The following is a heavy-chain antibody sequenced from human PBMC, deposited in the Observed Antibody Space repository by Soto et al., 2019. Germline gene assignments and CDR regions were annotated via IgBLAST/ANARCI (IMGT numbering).Heavy chain of an antibody. CDR1: GFTFSDHY. D-gene: IGHD1-1*01. CDR3: TKVVDQTGYGMDV. CDR2: TRNKANRYTT. J-gene: IGHJ6*02. Sequence: GGSLRLSCAASGFTFSDHYMDWVRQAPGKGLEWVGRTRNKANRYTTEYAASVKGRFTISRDDSKNSLYLQMNSLKSEDTAVYYCTKVVDQTGYGMDVWGQGTTVTVSS. V-gene: IGHV3-72*01.